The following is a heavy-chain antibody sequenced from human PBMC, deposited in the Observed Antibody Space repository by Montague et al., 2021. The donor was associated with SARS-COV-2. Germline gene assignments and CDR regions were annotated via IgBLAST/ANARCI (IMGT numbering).Heavy chain of an antibody. J-gene: IGHJ5*02. Sequence: SETLSLTCTVYGGSIITSYYNWGRLRQPPGMGLVWNGSGDYSTSNYPNPSIPSTVSIYVDTSQYSFSLKPTSVTAADTAVYYSAGHVGRGRGAMDWFDPWGQGTLVTVSS. CDR1: GGSIITSYYN. CDR3: AGHVGRGRGAMDWFDP. CDR2: GDYSTSN. V-gene: IGHV4-39*01. D-gene: IGHD2-2*01.